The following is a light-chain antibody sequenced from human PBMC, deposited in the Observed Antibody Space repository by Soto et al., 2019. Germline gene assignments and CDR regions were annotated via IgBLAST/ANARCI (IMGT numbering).Light chain of an antibody. CDR2: DVS. CDR1: SRDVGGHNY. CDR3: SSLAGSNNVL. Sequence: QSALTQPPSASGSPGQSVTISCTGTSRDVGGHNYVSWYQQHPGKAPKLMISDVSKRPSGVPDRFSGSKSGNTASLTVSGLQPEDEADYYCSSLAGSNNVLFGGGTKLTVL. J-gene: IGLJ2*01. V-gene: IGLV2-8*01.